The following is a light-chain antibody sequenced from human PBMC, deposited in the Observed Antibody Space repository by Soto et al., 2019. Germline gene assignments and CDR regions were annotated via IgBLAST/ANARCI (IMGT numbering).Light chain of an antibody. Sequence: EIVMTQSPATLSVSPGERATLSCRASQSVSSNLAWYQQKPGQAPRLLIYGASTRATGIPARFSGSGSRTELTLTISSLQSEAFGVYYCQQYNNWQTFGQGIKAEIK. V-gene: IGKV3-15*01. CDR3: QQYNNWQT. CDR2: GAS. CDR1: QSVSSN. J-gene: IGKJ1*01.